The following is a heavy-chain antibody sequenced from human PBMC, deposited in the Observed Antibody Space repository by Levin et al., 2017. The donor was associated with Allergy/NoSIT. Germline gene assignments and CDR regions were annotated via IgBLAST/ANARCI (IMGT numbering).Heavy chain of an antibody. CDR2: LSGNGDTT. CDR3: AREAQYFDY. V-gene: IGHV3-23*01. Sequence: GGSLRLSCAASGFTFSAMAMSWVRQAPGKGLEWVSSLSGNGDTTHYADSVKGRFTISRDNTRNTLYLQMNSLRAEDTAVYHCAREAQYFDYWGQGTLLTVSS. CDR1: GFTFSAMA. J-gene: IGHJ4*02.